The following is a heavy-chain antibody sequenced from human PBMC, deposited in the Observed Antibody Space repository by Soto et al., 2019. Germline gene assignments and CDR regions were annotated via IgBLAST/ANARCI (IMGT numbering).Heavy chain of an antibody. CDR2: ISYDGSNK. Sequence: QVQLVESGGGVVQPGRSLRLSCAASGFTFSSYAMHWVRQAPGKGLEWVAVISYDGSNKYYADSVKGRFTISRDNSKKPLDLQMNSLRAEGTAVYYCGRGRGDSSGRYYFDYWGQGTLVTVSS. CDR3: GRGRGDSSGRYYFDY. CDR1: GFTFSSYA. V-gene: IGHV3-30-3*01. J-gene: IGHJ4*02. D-gene: IGHD3-22*01.